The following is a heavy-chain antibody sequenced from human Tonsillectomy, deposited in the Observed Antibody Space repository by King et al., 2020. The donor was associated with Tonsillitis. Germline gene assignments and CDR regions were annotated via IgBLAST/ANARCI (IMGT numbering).Heavy chain of an antibody. CDR1: GGSISSYY. V-gene: IGHV4-59*01. CDR2: IYYSGST. CDR3: ATLRYGAGYFDL. D-gene: IGHD3-10*01. Sequence: VPLQESGPGLVKPSETLSLTCTVSGGSISSYYWSWIRQPPGKGLEWIGYIYYSGSTNYNPSLKSRVTISVDTSKNQFSLKLSSVTAADTAVYYCATLRYGAGYFDLWGRGTLVTVSS. J-gene: IGHJ2*01.